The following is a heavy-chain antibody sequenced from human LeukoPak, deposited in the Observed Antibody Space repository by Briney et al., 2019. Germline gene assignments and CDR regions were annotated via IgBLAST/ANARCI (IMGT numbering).Heavy chain of an antibody. D-gene: IGHD3-22*01. CDR2: IYYSGST. V-gene: IGHV4-39*01. Sequence: SETLSLTCSGSGGSMSSSSNYWGWIRQPPGKGLEWIGSIYYSGSTYYNPSLKSRVTISVDTSKNQFSLKLSSVTAADTAVYYCARHPYYYESSGYPRFLDDWGQGTLVTVSS. J-gene: IGHJ4*02. CDR3: ARHPYYYESSGYPRFLDD. CDR1: GGSMSSSSNY.